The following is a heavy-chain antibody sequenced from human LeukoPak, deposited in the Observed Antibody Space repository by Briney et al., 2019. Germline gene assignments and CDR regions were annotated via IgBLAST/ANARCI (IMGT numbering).Heavy chain of an antibody. J-gene: IGHJ5*01. CDR3: AKDLTCGDGKWEFDS. CDR1: GFTFSNFA. Sequence: QAGGSLRLSCAASGFTFSNFAMSWVRQSPGKGLEWVSGIYGGCGSKYYADSVRGRFPISRDNARDMVFLQLNSLRGDDTAVYFCAKDLTCGDGKWEFDSWGQGTLVTVA. CDR2: IYGGCGSK. V-gene: IGHV3-23*01. D-gene: IGHD3-9*01.